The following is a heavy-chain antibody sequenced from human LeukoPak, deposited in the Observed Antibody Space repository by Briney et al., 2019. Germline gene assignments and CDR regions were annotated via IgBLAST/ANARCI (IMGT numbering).Heavy chain of an antibody. CDR1: GFTVSSNY. V-gene: IGHV3-53*01. J-gene: IGHJ6*03. CDR2: IYSGGST. Sequence: GGSLRLSCAASGFTVSSNYMSWVRQAPGKGVEWVSVIYSGGSTYYADSVKGRFTISRDNSKNTLYLQMNSLRADDTAVYYCARVLGSHFPYYYYYYMDVWGKGTTVTISS. CDR3: ARVLGSHFPYYYYYYMDV.